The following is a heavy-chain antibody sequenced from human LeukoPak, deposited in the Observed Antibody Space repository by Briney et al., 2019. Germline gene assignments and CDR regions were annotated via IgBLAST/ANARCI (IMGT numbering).Heavy chain of an antibody. CDR1: GGSFSGYY. CDR2: INHSGST. J-gene: IGHJ6*04. D-gene: IGHD6-19*01. Sequence: KPSETLSLTCAVYGGSFSGYYWSWIRQPPGKGLEWIGEINHSGSTNYNPSLKSRVTISVDTSKNQFSLKLSSVTAADTAVYYCARVSLAVIHYYYYGMDVWGKGTTVTVSS. V-gene: IGHV4-34*01. CDR3: ARVSLAVIHYYYYGMDV.